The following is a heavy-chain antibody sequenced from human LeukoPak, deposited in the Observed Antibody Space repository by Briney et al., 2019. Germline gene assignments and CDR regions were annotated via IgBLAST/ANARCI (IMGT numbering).Heavy chain of an antibody. D-gene: IGHD3-22*01. CDR3: ARTVYDSSGYYGTDFDY. CDR1: GYTFTNYG. Sequence: GASVKVSCKASGYTFTNYGISWVRQAPGQGLEWLGWISAYNGNTHYAQKLQGRVTMTTDTSTTTAYMELRSLRSDDTAVYYCARTVYDSSGYYGTDFDYWGQGTLVTVSS. J-gene: IGHJ4*02. V-gene: IGHV1-18*01. CDR2: ISAYNGNT.